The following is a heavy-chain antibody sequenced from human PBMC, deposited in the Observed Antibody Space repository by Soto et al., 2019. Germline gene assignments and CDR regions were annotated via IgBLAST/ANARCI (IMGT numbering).Heavy chain of an antibody. CDR1: GFTFINLA. D-gene: IGHD2-2*01. J-gene: IGHJ2*01. CDR3: ARKVLGSTSRPDWWYFDL. CDR2: ISGGGDRT. V-gene: IGHV3-23*01. Sequence: EVQLLESGGGLVQPGGSLRLSGVGSGFTFINLAMIWVRQTPGKGLEWVSTISGGGDRTFDADTVKGRFTISRDNSKNTVNLQMNSLRADDTAVYYCARKVLGSTSRPDWWYFDLWGRGTLVTVSS.